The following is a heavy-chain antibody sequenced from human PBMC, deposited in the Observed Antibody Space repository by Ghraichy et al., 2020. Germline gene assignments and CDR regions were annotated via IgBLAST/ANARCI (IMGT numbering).Heavy chain of an antibody. CDR1: GFTFSSYG. D-gene: IGHD4-23*01. CDR3: AKVIVKVVTGVEPDY. CDR2: IRYDGSNK. Sequence: GGSLRLSCAASGFTFSSYGMHWVRQAPGKGLEWVAFIRYDGSNKYYADSVKGRFTISRDNSKNTLYLQMNSLRAEDTAVYYCAKVIVKVVTGVEPDYWGQGTLVTVSS. V-gene: IGHV3-30*02. J-gene: IGHJ4*02.